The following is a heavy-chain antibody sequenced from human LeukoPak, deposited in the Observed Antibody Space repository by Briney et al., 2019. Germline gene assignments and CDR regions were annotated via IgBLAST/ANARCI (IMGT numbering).Heavy chain of an antibody. Sequence: PSETLSLTCTVSGGSMNNYYWNWIRQPPGKGLEWIGYSYYSGSTNYNPSLKSRVTISVDTSKNQFSLKLSSVTAADTAVYYCARLYYYDSSGYYYEEYYFDYWGQGTLVTVSS. CDR3: ARLYYYDSSGYYYEEYYFDY. D-gene: IGHD3-22*01. CDR2: SYYSGST. J-gene: IGHJ4*02. CDR1: GGSMNNYY. V-gene: IGHV4-59*08.